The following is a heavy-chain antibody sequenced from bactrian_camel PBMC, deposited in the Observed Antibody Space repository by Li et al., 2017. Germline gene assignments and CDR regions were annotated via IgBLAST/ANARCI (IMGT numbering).Heavy chain of an antibody. Sequence: VQLVESGGELVQPGGSLRLSCVASGFTFSTYAISWVRQAPGKGLEWVSLITSSGGTPLYADSVKGRFTISRDNAKNTLYLQMYSLKPEDTAMYYCAAVRYGGTWYPLCRARSADFGYWGQGTQVTVS. D-gene: IGHD6*01. CDR3: AAVRYGGTWYPLCRARSADFGY. CDR2: ITSSGGTP. V-gene: IGHV3S31*01. J-gene: IGHJ6*01. CDR1: GFTFSTYA.